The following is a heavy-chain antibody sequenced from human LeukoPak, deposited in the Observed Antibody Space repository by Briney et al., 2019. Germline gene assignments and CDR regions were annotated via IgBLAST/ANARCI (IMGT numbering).Heavy chain of an antibody. Sequence: SQTLSLTCTVSGGSINSFYWTWIRQPAGKGLEWIGRIYSSGSTNFNPSLKSRVTMSVDTSKNQFSLRLSSVTAADTAAYFCARENWRSKSIDFDSWGQGTLVTVSS. J-gene: IGHJ4*02. V-gene: IGHV4-4*07. CDR3: ARENWRSKSIDFDS. CDR2: IYSSGST. CDR1: GGSINSFY. D-gene: IGHD6-6*01.